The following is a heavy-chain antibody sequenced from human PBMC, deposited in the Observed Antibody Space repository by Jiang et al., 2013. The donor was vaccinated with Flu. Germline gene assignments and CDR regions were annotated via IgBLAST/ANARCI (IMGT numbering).Heavy chain of an antibody. J-gene: IGHJ6*03. CDR3: ARGKGRYCSSTSCDSTVTTDYYYYMDV. CDR2: IYYSGST. CDR1: GGSISSYY. V-gene: IGHV4-59*01. Sequence: GPGLVKPSETLSLTCTVSGGSISSYYWSWIRQPPGKGLEWIGYIYYSGSTNYNPSLKSRVTISVDTSKNQFSLKLSSVTAADTAVYYCARGKGRYCSSTSCDSTVTTDYYYYMDVWGKGTTVTVSS. D-gene: IGHD2-2*01.